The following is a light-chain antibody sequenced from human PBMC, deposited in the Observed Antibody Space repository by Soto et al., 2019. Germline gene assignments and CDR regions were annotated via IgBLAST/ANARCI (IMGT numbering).Light chain of an antibody. CDR1: SGHSDYA. CDR3: QAWGTGGV. CDR2: VTSDGSH. Sequence: QLVLTQSPSASASPGASVTLTCTLSSGHSDYAIAWHQQQPEKGPRYLMKVTSDGSHTKGDGIPDRFSGSSSGADRYLTISSLRSDYEADYYCQAWGTGGVFGGGTKLTVL. J-gene: IGLJ3*02. V-gene: IGLV4-69*01.